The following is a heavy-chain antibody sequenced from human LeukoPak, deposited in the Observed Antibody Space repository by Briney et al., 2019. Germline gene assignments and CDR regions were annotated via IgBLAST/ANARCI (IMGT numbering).Heavy chain of an antibody. J-gene: IGHJ4*02. Sequence: PSETLSLTCTVSGGSISSYYWSWIRQPPGKGLEWIGYIYYSGSTNYNPSLKSRVTISVDTSKNQFSLKLSSVTAADTAVYYCASALYCSSTSCSPFDYWGQGTLVTVSS. V-gene: IGHV4-59*12. CDR1: GGSISSYY. CDR2: IYYSGST. CDR3: ASALYCSSTSCSPFDY. D-gene: IGHD2-2*01.